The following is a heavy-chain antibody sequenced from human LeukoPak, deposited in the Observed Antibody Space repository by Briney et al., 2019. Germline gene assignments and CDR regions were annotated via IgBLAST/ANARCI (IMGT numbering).Heavy chain of an antibody. CDR2: ITGSGGST. Sequence: GGSLRLSCAASGFTFDNFAMTWVRQAPGKGLEWVSEITGSGGSTYYADSVKGRFTISRDNSKNTLYLQMNSLRAEDTAVYYCAKASKVYCSGGSCLFFDYWGQGTLVTVSA. J-gene: IGHJ4*02. D-gene: IGHD2-15*01. CDR1: GFTFDNFA. V-gene: IGHV3-23*01. CDR3: AKASKVYCSGGSCLFFDY.